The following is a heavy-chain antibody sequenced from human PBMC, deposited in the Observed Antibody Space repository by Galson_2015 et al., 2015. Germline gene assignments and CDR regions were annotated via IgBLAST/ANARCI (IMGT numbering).Heavy chain of an antibody. Sequence: SLRLSCAGSGFTSSCYWMHWVRQTPGKGLVWVSRINSDGSNTGYADSVKGRFTISRDNAKNMLYLQMNSLRVEDTAVYYCARGPYGDSNLGDLGAWGQGTMVTVSS. CDR1: GFTSSCYW. CDR3: ARGPYGDSNLGDLGA. V-gene: IGHV3-74*01. CDR2: INSDGSNT. D-gene: IGHD4-17*01. J-gene: IGHJ3*01.